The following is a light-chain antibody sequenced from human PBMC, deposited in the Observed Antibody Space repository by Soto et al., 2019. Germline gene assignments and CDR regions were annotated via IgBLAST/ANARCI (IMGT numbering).Light chain of an antibody. J-gene: IGKJ4*01. V-gene: IGKV2-28*01. CDR1: RSLLQTNGNTY. CDR2: LAA. Sequence: DIVMTQSPLSLPVTPGDPAAISFMASRSLLQTNGNTYLDWYLQKPGQSPQLLISLAANRASGVPDRFSGSGSGTDFTLQISRVEAEDVGVYYCMQALQTPFTFGGGTKVDNK. CDR3: MQALQTPFT.